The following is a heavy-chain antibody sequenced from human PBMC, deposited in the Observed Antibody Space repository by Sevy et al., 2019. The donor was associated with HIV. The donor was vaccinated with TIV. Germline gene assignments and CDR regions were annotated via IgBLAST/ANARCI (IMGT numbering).Heavy chain of an antibody. J-gene: IGHJ4*02. CDR1: GDSISSYF. V-gene: IGHV4-59*01. D-gene: IGHD2-15*01. Sequence: SETLSLTCDVSGDSISSYFWSWFRQPPGKGLEWIGYIYYSGTIDYNPSLRSRVTISVDTSKKHFSMKLTSVTAADTAVYYCARHSAVVPRALVYWGQGTLVTVSS. CDR2: IYYSGTI. CDR3: ARHSAVVPRALVY.